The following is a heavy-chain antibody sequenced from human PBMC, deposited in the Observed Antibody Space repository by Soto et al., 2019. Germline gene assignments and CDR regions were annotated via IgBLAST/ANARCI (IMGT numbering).Heavy chain of an antibody. CDR3: AKDRYSSGLFFDY. CDR1: GLVFSAFA. V-gene: IGHV3-23*01. Sequence: GGSLRLSCAASGLVFSAFAMSWVRQSPGKGLEWVSSITGSGGATYYADSVKGRFTISRDNSKNTLYMEMYGLRAEDTAVYYCAKDRYSSGLFFDYWGQGSLVTVSS. J-gene: IGHJ4*02. D-gene: IGHD6-19*01. CDR2: ITGSGGAT.